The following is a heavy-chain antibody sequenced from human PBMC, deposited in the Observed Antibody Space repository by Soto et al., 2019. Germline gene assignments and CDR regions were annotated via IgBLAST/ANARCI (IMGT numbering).Heavy chain of an antibody. CDR3: ARERVGAARYYFDY. CDR1: GFTFSIYS. Sequence: PGGSLRLSCAASGFTFSIYSMNWVRQAPGKGLEWVSYISSSGDTIYYADSVNVRFTISRDNAKNSLYLQMNSLRAEDTAVYYCARERVGAARYYFDYWGQGALVTVSS. D-gene: IGHD1-26*01. J-gene: IGHJ4*02. CDR2: ISSSGDTI. V-gene: IGHV3-48*04.